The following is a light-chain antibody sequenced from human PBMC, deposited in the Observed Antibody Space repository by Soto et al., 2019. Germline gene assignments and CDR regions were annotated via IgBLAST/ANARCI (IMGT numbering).Light chain of an antibody. CDR3: HQRQSWPRT. CDR1: QSVSGD. V-gene: IGKV3-15*01. CDR2: GAS. J-gene: IGKJ1*01. Sequence: EIVLTQSPATLPVSPGDRATLSCRASQSVSGDLAWYQQRPGQAPRLLIYGASSRATGTPARFSGSGSGTEFTLTITSLQSEDFAVYYCHQRQSWPRTFGQGTKVDIK.